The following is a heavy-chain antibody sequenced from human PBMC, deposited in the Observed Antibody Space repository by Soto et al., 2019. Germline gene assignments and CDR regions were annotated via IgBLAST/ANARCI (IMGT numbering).Heavy chain of an antibody. CDR1: GFTFSTYA. J-gene: IGHJ4*02. CDR2: ISGSDGGK. D-gene: IGHD2-2*01. Sequence: PGGSLRLSCAASGFTFSTYAMSWVRLAPGKGLEWVSAISGSDGGKYDADSVRGRFTISRDNSKNTLYLHMTSLRVEDTAIYYCTKDPCTRSSCYFDFWGQGSLVTVSS. V-gene: IGHV3-23*01. CDR3: TKDPCTRSSCYFDF.